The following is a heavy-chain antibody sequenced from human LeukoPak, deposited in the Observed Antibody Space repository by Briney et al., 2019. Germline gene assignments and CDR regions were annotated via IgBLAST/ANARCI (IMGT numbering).Heavy chain of an antibody. V-gene: IGHV1-3*01. D-gene: IGHD6-19*01. CDR3: ARGSLRVAVAGRVHNWFDP. J-gene: IGHJ5*02. Sequence: ASVKVSCKASGYTFTSYAMHWVRQAPGQRLEWMGWINAGNGNTEYSQKFQGRVTITRDTSASTAYMELSSLRSEDTAVYYCARGSLRVAVAGRVHNWFDPWGQGTLVTVSS. CDR1: GYTFTSYA. CDR2: INAGNGNT.